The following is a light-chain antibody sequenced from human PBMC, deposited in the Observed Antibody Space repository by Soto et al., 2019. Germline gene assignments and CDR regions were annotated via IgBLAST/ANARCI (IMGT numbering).Light chain of an antibody. CDR1: QGISTL. Sequence: TQSLAAMCVLPGERATLFCRASQGISTLLAWYQQKPGQAPRLLIYAASTRATGIPARFSGSGSGTDFTLTISRLEPEDFAFYYCQQYGRSPLTFGGGTKVDIK. CDR2: AAS. V-gene: IGKV3-15*01. J-gene: IGKJ4*01. CDR3: QQYGRSPLT.